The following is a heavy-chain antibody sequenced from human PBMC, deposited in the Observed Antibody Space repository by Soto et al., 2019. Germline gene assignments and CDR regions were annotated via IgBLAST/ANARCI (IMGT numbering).Heavy chain of an antibody. Sequence: SETLSLTCTVSGGSISSSSYYWVWIRQPPGKGLEWIGSIYYSGSTYYNPSLKSRVTISVDTSKSQFSLKLSSVTAADTAVYYCARHYFYVPPHWFDPWGQGTLVTVSS. CDR2: IYYSGST. CDR1: GGSISSSSYY. CDR3: ARHYFYVPPHWFDP. J-gene: IGHJ5*02. V-gene: IGHV4-39*01. D-gene: IGHD3-16*01.